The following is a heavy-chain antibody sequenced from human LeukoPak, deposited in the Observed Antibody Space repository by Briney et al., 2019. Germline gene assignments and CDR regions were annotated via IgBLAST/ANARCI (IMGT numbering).Heavy chain of an antibody. CDR1: GGSISRSDYY. CDR2: TNHSGST. D-gene: IGHD3-16*02. J-gene: IGHJ4*02. Sequence: PSETLSLTCSVSGGSISRSDYYWSWIRQPPGKGLEWIGETNHSGSTNYNPSLKSRVTISVDTSKNQFSLKLSSVTAADTAVYYCARGPHDYVWGSYRYTPLPDYWGQGTLVTVSS. V-gene: IGHV4-39*07. CDR3: ARGPHDYVWGSYRYTPLPDY.